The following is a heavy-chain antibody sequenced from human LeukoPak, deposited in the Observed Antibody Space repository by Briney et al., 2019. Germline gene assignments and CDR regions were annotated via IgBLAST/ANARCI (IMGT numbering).Heavy chain of an antibody. V-gene: IGHV5-51*01. D-gene: IGHD3-10*01. J-gene: IGHJ4*02. CDR2: IYPGDSDT. Sequence: GESLKISCKGSGYSFTSYWIGWVRQMPGKGLGWMGIIYPGDSDTRYSPSFQGQVTISADKSISTAYLQWSSLKASDTAMYYCARHSSSGSYYVSAVDYWGQGTLVTVSS. CDR3: ARHSSSGSYYVSAVDY. CDR1: GYSFTSYW.